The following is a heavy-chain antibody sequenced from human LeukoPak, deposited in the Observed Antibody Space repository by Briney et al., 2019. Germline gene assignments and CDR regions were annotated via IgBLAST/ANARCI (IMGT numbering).Heavy chain of an antibody. J-gene: IGHJ6*02. V-gene: IGHV4-34*01. CDR3: AGGTRLLWFANYGMDV. D-gene: IGHD3-10*01. CDR1: GGSFSGYY. Sequence: SETLSLTCAVYGGSFSGYYWSWIRQPPGKGLEWIGEINHSGSTNYNPPLKSRVTISVDTSKNQFSLKLSSVTAADTAVYYCAGGTRLLWFANYGMDVWGQGTTVTVSS. CDR2: INHSGST.